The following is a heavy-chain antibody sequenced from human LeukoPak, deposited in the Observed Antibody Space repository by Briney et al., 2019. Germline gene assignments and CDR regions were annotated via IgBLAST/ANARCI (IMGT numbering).Heavy chain of an antibody. D-gene: IGHD3-10*01. V-gene: IGHV4-4*07. CDR3: ARAWGFTYYFDY. Sequence: SETLSLTCTVSGGSISSYYWSWIRQPAGKGLGWIGRIYTSGSTNYNPSLKSRVTMSVDTSKNQFSLKLSSVTAADTAVYYCARAWGFTYYFDYWGQGTLVTVSS. J-gene: IGHJ4*02. CDR1: GGSISSYY. CDR2: IYTSGST.